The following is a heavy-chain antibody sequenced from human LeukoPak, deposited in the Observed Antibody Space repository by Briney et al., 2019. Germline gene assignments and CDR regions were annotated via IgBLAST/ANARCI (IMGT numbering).Heavy chain of an antibody. D-gene: IGHD3-22*01. V-gene: IGHV4-38-2*02. CDR1: GYSISSGYY. CDR2: IYHSGST. Sequence: SETLSLTCTVSGYSISSGYYWGWIRQPPGKGLEWIGSIYHSGSTYYNPSLKSRVTISVDTSKNQFSLKLSSVTAADTAVYYCARGGDSSGYYPDAFDIWGQGTMVTVSS. CDR3: ARGGDSSGYYPDAFDI. J-gene: IGHJ3*02.